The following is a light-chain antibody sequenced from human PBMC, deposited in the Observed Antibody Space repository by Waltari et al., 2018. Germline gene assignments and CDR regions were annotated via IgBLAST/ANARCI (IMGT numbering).Light chain of an antibody. CDR3: SSYTSSSTLV. Sequence: QSALTQPASVPGSPGQSIPISGPGTSSDVGGYNYVSWYQQHPGKAPKLMIYDVSKRPSGVSNRFSGSKSGNTASLTISGLQAEDEADYYCSSYTSSSTLVFGGGTKLTVL. J-gene: IGLJ2*01. CDR2: DVS. V-gene: IGLV2-14*01. CDR1: SSDVGGYNY.